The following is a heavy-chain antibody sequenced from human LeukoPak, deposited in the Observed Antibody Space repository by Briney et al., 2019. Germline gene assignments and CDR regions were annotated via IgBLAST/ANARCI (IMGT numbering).Heavy chain of an antibody. CDR2: TSSSSSYI. Sequence: GGSLRLSCAASGFTFSTYTMNWVRQAPGKGLEWVSSTSSSSSYIYYADSVKGRFTISRDNAKNSLYLQMNSLRAEDTAVYYCARNRNDYGDYVYDYWGQGTLVTVSS. D-gene: IGHD4-17*01. CDR3: ARNRNDYGDYVYDY. CDR1: GFTFSTYT. J-gene: IGHJ4*02. V-gene: IGHV3-21*01.